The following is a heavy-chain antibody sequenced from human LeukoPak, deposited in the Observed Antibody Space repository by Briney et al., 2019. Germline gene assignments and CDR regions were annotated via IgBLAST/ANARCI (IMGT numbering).Heavy chain of an antibody. CDR3: ARDLLVSGGLVLRLGKNWFDP. CDR2: INPSGGST. CDR1: GYTFTSYY. Sequence: ASVKVSRKASGYTFTSYYMHWVRQAPGQGLEWMGIINPSGGSTSYAQKFQGRVTMTRDTSTSTVYMELSSLRSEDTAVYYCARDLLVSGGLVLRLGKNWFDPWGQGTLVTVSS. D-gene: IGHD6-19*01. V-gene: IGHV1-46*01. J-gene: IGHJ5*02.